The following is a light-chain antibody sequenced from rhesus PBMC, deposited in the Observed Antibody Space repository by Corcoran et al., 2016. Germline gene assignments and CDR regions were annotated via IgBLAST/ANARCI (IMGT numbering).Light chain of an antibody. CDR2: KVS. V-gene: IGKV2-58*03. Sequence: DVVMTQSPLSLPVTPGQPASISCRSSQSLLHSNGNTYLSWFLQKPGPPPRRLIYKVSNRASGVPDRFSGSGAVTDFTLKISRGEAEDVRVYYCMQGTHWPFTFGPGTKRDIK. CDR3: MQGTHWPFT. CDR1: QSLLHSNGNTY. J-gene: IGKJ3*01.